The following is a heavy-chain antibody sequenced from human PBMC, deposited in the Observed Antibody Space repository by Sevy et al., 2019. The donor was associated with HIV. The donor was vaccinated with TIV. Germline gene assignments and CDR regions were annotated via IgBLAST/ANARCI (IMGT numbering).Heavy chain of an antibody. CDR2: IYYSGST. CDR1: GGSISSYY. CDR3: ARESPLGVEWELSRPQNWFDP. Sequence: SETLSLTCTVFGGSISSYYWNWIRQPPGKGLEWIGYIYYSGSTNYNPSLKSRVTISVDMSKNQFSLKLRSVPAADTAVYYCARESPLGVEWELSRPQNWFDPWGQGTLVTVSS. V-gene: IGHV4-59*01. D-gene: IGHD1-26*01. J-gene: IGHJ5*02.